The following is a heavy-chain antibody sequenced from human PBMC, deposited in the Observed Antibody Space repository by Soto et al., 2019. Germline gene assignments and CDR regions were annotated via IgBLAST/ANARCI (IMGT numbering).Heavy chain of an antibody. CDR3: AKDKSGLRFLEWFHGMDV. CDR1: GFTFSSYA. J-gene: IGHJ6*02. CDR2: ISGSGGST. V-gene: IGHV3-23*01. D-gene: IGHD3-3*01. Sequence: EVQLFESGGGLVQPGGSLRLSCAASGFTFSSYAMSWVRQAPGKGLEWVSAISGSGGSTYYADSVKGRFTISRYNSNNTLYLQMNSLRAEDTAVYYCAKDKSGLRFLEWFHGMDVWVQWTTVTVSS.